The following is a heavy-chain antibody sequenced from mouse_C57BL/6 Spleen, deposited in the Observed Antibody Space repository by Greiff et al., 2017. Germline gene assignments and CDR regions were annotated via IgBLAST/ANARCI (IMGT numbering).Heavy chain of an antibody. D-gene: IGHD2-4*01. CDR2: IYPGDGDT. J-gene: IGHJ2*01. CDR1: GYAFSSYW. V-gene: IGHV1-82*01. CDR3: ARGGYDCEQIFDY. Sequence: QVQLQQSGPELVKPGASVKISCKASGYAFSSYWMNWVKQRPGQGLEWIGRIYPGDGDTNYNGKLKGKATLTADKSSSTAYMQLSSLTSEDSAVYFCARGGYDCEQIFDYWGQGTTLTVSS.